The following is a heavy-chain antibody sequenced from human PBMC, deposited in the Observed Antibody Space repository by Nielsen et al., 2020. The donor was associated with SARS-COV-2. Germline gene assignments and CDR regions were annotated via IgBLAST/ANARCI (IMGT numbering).Heavy chain of an antibody. CDR1: GFTFSSYG. J-gene: IGHJ6*03. Sequence: GESLKISCAASGFTFSSYGMHWVRQAPGKGLEWVAVISYDGSNKYYADSVKGRFTISRDNSKNTLYLQMNSLRAEDTAVYYCARRPYSSSSSTAGSYYYYMDVWGKGTTVTVSS. D-gene: IGHD6-6*01. CDR2: ISYDGSNK. V-gene: IGHV3-30*03. CDR3: ARRPYSSSSSTAGSYYYYMDV.